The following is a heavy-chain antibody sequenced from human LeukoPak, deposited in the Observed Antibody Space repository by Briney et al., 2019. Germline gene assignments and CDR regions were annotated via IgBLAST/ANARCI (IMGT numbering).Heavy chain of an antibody. J-gene: IGHJ6*02. CDR2: FCPIDSET. CDR1: GYSFSSDW. D-gene: IGHD2-15*01. Sequence: GESLKISCKASGYSFSSDWIAWVRQMPGKGREWLGIFCPIDSETTYSPSFQGQVTISADKSISTAYLQWSSLKASDTAMYYCTRGCSGGSCSRDAMDVWGQGTMETVSS. V-gene: IGHV5-51*01. CDR3: TRGCSGGSCSRDAMDV.